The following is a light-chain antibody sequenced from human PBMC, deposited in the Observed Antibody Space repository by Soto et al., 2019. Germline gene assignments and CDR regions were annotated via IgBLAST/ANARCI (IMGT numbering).Light chain of an antibody. CDR2: AAS. Sequence: DIQMTQSPSSVSSSVGDRVTITCRASQGISSWLAWYQQKPGKAPKLLIYAASSVQSGEPSKFRGSRSGTDFTLTFSSLQPEDFATYYGQQANSFPFTCGQGTRPDIK. CDR3: QQANSFPFT. CDR1: QGISSW. V-gene: IGKV1D-12*01. J-gene: IGKJ5*01.